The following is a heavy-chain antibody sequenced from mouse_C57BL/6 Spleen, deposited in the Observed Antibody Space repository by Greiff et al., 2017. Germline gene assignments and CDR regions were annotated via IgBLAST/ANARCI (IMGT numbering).Heavy chain of an antibody. J-gene: IGHJ2*01. CDR3: ARVGHYDGYPLDY. CDR2: INPNNGGT. D-gene: IGHD2-3*01. V-gene: IGHV1-22*01. Sequence: VHVKQSGPELVKPGASVKMSCKASGYTFTDYNMHWVKQSHGKSLEWIGYINPNNGGTSYNQKFKGKATLTVNKSSSTAYMELRSLTSEDSAVYYCARVGHYDGYPLDYWGQGTTLTVSS. CDR1: GYTFTDYN.